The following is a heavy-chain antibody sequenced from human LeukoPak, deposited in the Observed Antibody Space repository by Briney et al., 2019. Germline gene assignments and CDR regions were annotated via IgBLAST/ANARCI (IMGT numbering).Heavy chain of an antibody. V-gene: IGHV3-23*01. CDR3: AKGYYGSGSYGWFDP. J-gene: IGHJ5*02. CDR1: GFTFSSSG. D-gene: IGHD3-10*01. Sequence: GGTLRLSCAASGFTFSSSGMLWVRQAPGKGLEWVSAISGSGDRTYHADSVKGRFTISRDNSKNTLYLHMNSLRAEDTAVYYCAKGYYGSGSYGWFDPWGQGTLVTVSS. CDR2: ISGSGDRT.